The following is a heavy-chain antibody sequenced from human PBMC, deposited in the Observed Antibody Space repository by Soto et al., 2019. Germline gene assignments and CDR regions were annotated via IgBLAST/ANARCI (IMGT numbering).Heavy chain of an antibody. D-gene: IGHD5-18*01. CDR1: GFPFTTYA. V-gene: IGHV3-23*01. CDR3: AKDRGTANSLWYFDL. CDR2: ISGSGDNT. Sequence: EVQLLESGGGLVQPGGSLRLSCAASGFPFTTYAMSWVPQAPGKGLAWVSSISGSGDNTYYAGSVKGRFTISRDNSKDPLYLQMDSLRAEDTAIYYCAKDRGTANSLWYFDLWGRGTLVTVSS. J-gene: IGHJ2*01.